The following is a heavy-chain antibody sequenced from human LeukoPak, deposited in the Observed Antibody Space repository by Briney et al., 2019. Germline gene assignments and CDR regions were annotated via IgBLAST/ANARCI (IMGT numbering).Heavy chain of an antibody. CDR1: GGSITSSSYY. CDR2: IYYTGSA. CDR3: ARARYFDY. J-gene: IGHJ4*02. V-gene: IGHV4-39*07. Sequence: SETLSLTCTVSGGSITSSSYYWGWIRQPPGKGPEWIGSIYYTGSANYDPSLKSRVTISVDTSKNQFSLTLSSVTAADTAVYYCARARYFDYWGQGTLVTDSS. D-gene: IGHD2-15*01.